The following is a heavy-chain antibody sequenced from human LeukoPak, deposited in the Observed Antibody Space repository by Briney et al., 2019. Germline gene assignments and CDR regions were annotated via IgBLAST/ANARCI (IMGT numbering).Heavy chain of an antibody. CDR2: SIRDRT. CDR1: GFTFSTYA. J-gene: IGHJ3*01. CDR3: AKSWRSYDSSTSYYAFDL. Sequence: GGSLRLSCAASGFTFSTYAMTWVRQAPGKGLEWVSSIRDRTYYADSAKGRSTISRDDSRNTLYLQMNSLGAEDTAVYYCAKSWRSYDSSTSYYAFDLRGQGTTVTVSS. V-gene: IGHV3-23*01. D-gene: IGHD3-22*01.